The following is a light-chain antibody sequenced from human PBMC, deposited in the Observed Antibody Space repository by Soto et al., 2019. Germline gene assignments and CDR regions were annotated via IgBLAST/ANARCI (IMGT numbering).Light chain of an antibody. CDR2: DAS. V-gene: IGKV3-20*01. J-gene: IGKJ5*01. CDR1: QSVSSSY. CDR3: QQYGSSPIT. Sequence: EIVLTQSPGTLSLSPGERATLSFMASQSVSSSYLAWYQQKPGQAPRLLIYDASNRATGIPARFSGSGSGTDFTLTISRLEPEDFAVFYCQQYGSSPITFGQGTRLEI.